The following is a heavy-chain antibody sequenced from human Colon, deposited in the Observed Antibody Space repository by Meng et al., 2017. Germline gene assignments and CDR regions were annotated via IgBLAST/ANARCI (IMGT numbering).Heavy chain of an antibody. CDR3: ARLGLGLGDFSNYPWFDY. CDR1: GYTFTDHY. D-gene: IGHD1-7*01. J-gene: IGHJ4*02. V-gene: IGHV1-2*02. Sequence: ASVKVSCKTSGYTFTDHYVHWVRQAPGQGLEWMGWINPKSGDTNSAQNLQGRVTMTWDTSITTAYMEVNSLTSDDTAVYYCARLGLGLGDFSNYPWFDYWGQGTLVTVSS. CDR2: INPKSGDT.